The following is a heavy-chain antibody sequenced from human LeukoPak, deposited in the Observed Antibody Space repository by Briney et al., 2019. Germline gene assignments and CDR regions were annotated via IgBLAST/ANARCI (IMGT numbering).Heavy chain of an antibody. J-gene: IGHJ4*02. V-gene: IGHV1-69*05. CDR1: GGTFSSYA. Sequence: SVKVSCKASGGTFSSYAISWVRQAPGQGLEWMGGIIPIFGTANYAQKFQGRVTITTDESTSTAYMELSSLRSEDTAVYYCASGYADSSSSGFNYWGQGTLVTVSS. D-gene: IGHD6-6*01. CDR2: IIPIFGTA. CDR3: ASGYADSSSSGFNY.